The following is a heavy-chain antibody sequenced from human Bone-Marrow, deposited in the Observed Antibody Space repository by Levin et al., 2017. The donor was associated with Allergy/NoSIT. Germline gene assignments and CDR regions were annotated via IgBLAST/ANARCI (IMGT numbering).Heavy chain of an antibody. CDR3: VAVPGGGASLDH. J-gene: IGHJ4*02. V-gene: IGHV3-15*07. CDR1: GFNFKTAW. D-gene: IGHD1-26*01. Sequence: GESLKISCAASGFNFKTAWMNWVRQSPGTGPEWVGRIQSRADGGTREYAAPVEGRFTISRDDSKGMLYLQMNSLQVEDSAVYYFVAVPGGGASLDHWGQGTLVSVSS. CDR2: IQSRADGGTR.